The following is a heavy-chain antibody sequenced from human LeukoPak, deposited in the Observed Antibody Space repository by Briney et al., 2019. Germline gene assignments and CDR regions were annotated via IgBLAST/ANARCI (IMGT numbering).Heavy chain of an antibody. CDR3: ARGSRSPSGTYHYYFDY. Sequence: QPGGSLRLSCAASAFTVSSNYMSWVRQAPGKGLEWVSVVFSGGTTYYADSVKGRFTISRDNSKNTLYLQMNSLRAEDTAVYYCARGSRSPSGTYHYYFDYWGQGTLVTVSS. V-gene: IGHV3-53*01. CDR2: VFSGGTT. J-gene: IGHJ4*02. D-gene: IGHD1-26*01. CDR1: AFTVSSNY.